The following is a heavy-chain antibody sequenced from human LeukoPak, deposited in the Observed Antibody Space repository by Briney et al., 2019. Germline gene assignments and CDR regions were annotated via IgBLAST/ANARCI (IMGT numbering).Heavy chain of an antibody. V-gene: IGHV3-66*01. J-gene: IGHJ4*02. CDR2: IYSGGST. D-gene: IGHD4-17*01. CDR1: GLIVSNNY. Sequence: PGGSLRLSCAASGLIVSNNYMSWVRHAPGKGLEWISVIYSGGSTYYADSVKGRFIISRDNSKNTLYLQMNSLRAEDTAVYYCARGGGDRNPFDYWGQGTLVTVSS. CDR3: ARGGGDRNPFDY.